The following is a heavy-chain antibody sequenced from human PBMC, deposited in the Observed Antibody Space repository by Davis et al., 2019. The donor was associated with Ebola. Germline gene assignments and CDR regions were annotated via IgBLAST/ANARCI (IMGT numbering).Heavy chain of an antibody. V-gene: IGHV4-59*01. D-gene: IGHD6-13*01. J-gene: IGHJ6*02. CDR2: IYYSGST. CDR3: ARGVYYYYGMDV. Sequence: SETLSLTCAVYGGSISSYYWSWIRQPPGKGLEWIGYIYYSGSTNYNPSLKSRVTISVDTSKNQFSLKLSSVTAADTAVYYCARGVYYYYGMDVWGQGTTVTVSS. CDR1: GGSISSYY.